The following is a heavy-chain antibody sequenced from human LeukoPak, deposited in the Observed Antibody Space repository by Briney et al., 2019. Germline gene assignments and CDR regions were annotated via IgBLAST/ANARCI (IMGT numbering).Heavy chain of an antibody. J-gene: IGHJ6*02. D-gene: IGHD4-17*01. CDR3: ARQRPPYGDYDPYYYYGMDV. CDR1: GYIFTYYW. Sequence: GESLKISCKGSGYIFTYYWIGWVRQMPGKGLEWMGIIYPGDSDTRYSPSFQGQVTISADKSISTAYLQWSSLKASDTAMYYCARQRPPYGDYDPYYYYGMDVWGQGTTVTVSS. V-gene: IGHV5-51*01. CDR2: IYPGDSDT.